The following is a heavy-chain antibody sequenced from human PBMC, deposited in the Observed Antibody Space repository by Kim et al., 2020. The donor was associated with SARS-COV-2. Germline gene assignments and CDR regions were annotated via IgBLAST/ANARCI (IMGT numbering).Heavy chain of an antibody. CDR3: ARGVVVVITYFQY. J-gene: IGHJ1*01. Sequence: YAESVKGRFTISRDNSKNTLYLQMNTLRAEDTAVYYCARGVVVVITYFQYWGQGTLVTVSS. V-gene: IGHV3-33*01. D-gene: IGHD3-22*01.